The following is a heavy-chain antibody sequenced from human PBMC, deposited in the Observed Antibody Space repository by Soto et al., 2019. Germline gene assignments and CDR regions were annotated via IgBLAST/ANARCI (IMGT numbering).Heavy chain of an antibody. D-gene: IGHD2-15*01. V-gene: IGHV1-3*01. CDR1: GFTFTRYT. J-gene: IGHJ5*02. CDR3: ARGIATGQLDP. Sequence: ASVKVSCKASGFTFTRYTMNWVRQAPGQRLEWMGWINPDNGNTKSSQKFQDRVIITRDTSASTAYMDLSSLRSEDTAVYYCARGIATGQLDPWGQGTLVTVSS. CDR2: INPDNGNT.